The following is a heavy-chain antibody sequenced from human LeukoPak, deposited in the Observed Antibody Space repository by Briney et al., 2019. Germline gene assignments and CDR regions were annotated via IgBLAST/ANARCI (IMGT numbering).Heavy chain of an antibody. CDR2: ISAYNGNT. CDR3: ARDRDYGDYNTQDLFVY. J-gene: IGHJ4*02. D-gene: IGHD4-17*01. V-gene: IGHV1-18*01. Sequence: ASVKVSCKASGYTFTTYGLSWVRPAPGQGLEWMGWISAYNGNTNYAQKLQGRVTMTTDTSTSTAYMELRSLRSDDTAVYYCARDRDYGDYNTQDLFVYWGQGTLVTVSS. CDR1: GYTFTTYG.